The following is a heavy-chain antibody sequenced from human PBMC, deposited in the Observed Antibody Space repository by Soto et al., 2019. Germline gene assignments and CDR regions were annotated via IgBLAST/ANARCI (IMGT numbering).Heavy chain of an antibody. CDR3: ARGYSGYDPRLGYYYYYMDV. CDR2: MNPNSGNT. J-gene: IGHJ6*03. CDR1: GYTFTSYD. V-gene: IGHV1-8*01. Sequence: ASVKVSCKASGYTFTSYDINWVRQATGQGLEWMGWMNPNSGNTGYAQKFQGRVTITADKSTSTAYMELSSLRSEDTAVYYCARGYSGYDPRLGYYYYYMDVWGKGTTVTVSS. D-gene: IGHD5-12*01.